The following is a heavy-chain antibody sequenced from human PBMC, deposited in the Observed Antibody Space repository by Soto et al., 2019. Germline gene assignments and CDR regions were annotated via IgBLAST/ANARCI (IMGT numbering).Heavy chain of an antibody. CDR3: ARMPHLGYCSSGRCDRDY. CDR1: GSSISSRAYY. V-gene: IGHV4-30-4*01. D-gene: IGHD2-15*01. CDR2: IYYDGST. J-gene: IGHJ4*02. Sequence: SETLSLTCTLSGSSISSRAYYCSWIRQPPGTGMERIGYIYYDGSTYYKKYLKSRDTQTVGTSKNQISLDLLAVTAVYSAVYYCARMPHLGYCSSGRCDRDYWGQGTLVS.